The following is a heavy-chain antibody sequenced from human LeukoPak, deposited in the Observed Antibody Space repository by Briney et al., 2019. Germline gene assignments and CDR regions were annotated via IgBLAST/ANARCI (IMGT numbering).Heavy chain of an antibody. Sequence: ASVKVSCKVSGYTLTELSMHWVRQAPGKGLEWMGGFDPEDGETIYAQKFQGRVTMTEDTSTDTAYMELSSLRSEDTAVYYCAASSSWQLNPAFDIWGQGTMVTVSS. CDR1: GYTLTELS. CDR2: FDPEDGET. J-gene: IGHJ3*02. D-gene: IGHD6-13*01. V-gene: IGHV1-24*01. CDR3: AASSSWQLNPAFDI.